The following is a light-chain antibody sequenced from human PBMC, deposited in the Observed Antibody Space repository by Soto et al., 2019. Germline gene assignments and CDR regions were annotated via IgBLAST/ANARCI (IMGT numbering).Light chain of an antibody. CDR2: AAS. V-gene: IGKV1-39*01. CDR1: QSISSY. CDR3: QQDNTPST. J-gene: IGKJ5*01. Sequence: DTKMTQSPSSLSSSVGERATITCRASQSISSYVNWYQQTPGKAPKLLIYAASSLKSGVPSRFSGNGCGTEFTLTSSSLQADDFATYNWQQDNTPSTFGQGTRLEIK.